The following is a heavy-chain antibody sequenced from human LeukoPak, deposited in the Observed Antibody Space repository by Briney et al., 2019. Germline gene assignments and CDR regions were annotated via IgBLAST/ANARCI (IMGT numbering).Heavy chain of an antibody. D-gene: IGHD3-10*01. CDR2: VSSDGSNK. J-gene: IGHJ4*02. CDR1: GFTLTKYA. CDR3: ARDSRYYYGSDYYFDS. V-gene: IGHV3-30-3*01. Sequence: PGGSLRLSCAAPGFTLTKYALHWVRQAPGKGLEWVAAVSSDGSNKYYADSVKGRFTISRDNSKNTLHLQMNSLRAEETAIYYCARDSRYYYGSDYYFDSWGQGTLVTVSS.